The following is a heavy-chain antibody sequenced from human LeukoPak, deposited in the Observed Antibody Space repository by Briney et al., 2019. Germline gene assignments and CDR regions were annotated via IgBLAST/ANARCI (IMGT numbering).Heavy chain of an antibody. J-gene: IGHJ5*02. CDR3: AREPVSDYDFSSHNWFDP. Sequence: SVKVSCKASGGTFSSYAISWVRQAPGQGLEWMGGIIPIFGTANYAQKFQGRVTITADEYTSTAYMELSSLRSEDTAVYYCAREPVSDYDFSSHNWFDPWGQGTLVTVSS. V-gene: IGHV1-69*01. D-gene: IGHD3-3*01. CDR2: IIPIFGTA. CDR1: GGTFSSYA.